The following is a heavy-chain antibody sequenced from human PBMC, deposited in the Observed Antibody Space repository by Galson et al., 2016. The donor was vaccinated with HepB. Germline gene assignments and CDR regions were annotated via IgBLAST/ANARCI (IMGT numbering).Heavy chain of an antibody. J-gene: IGHJ4*02. D-gene: IGHD6-19*01. CDR3: ARVSSGWYRYFDW. Sequence: SLRLSCAASGFTFSNYWMHWVRQAPGKGLVWVSRINGDGRSTNYADSVRGRFSISRDNAKNTLYLQMNSLGDEDTAVYYCARVSSGWYRYFDWWGQGTLVTVSS. CDR1: GFTFSNYW. CDR2: INGDGRST. V-gene: IGHV3-74*01.